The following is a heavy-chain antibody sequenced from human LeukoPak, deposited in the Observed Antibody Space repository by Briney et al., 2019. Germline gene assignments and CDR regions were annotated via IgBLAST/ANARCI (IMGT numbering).Heavy chain of an antibody. V-gene: IGHV4-4*07. Sequence: PSETLSLTCTVSGGSISSYYWSWIRQPAGKGLEWIGRIYTSGSTNYNPSLKSRVTMSVDTSKNQFSLKLSSVTAADTAVYYCAGDVGYYPLNWFDPWGQGTLVTVSS. CDR3: AGDVGYYPLNWFDP. D-gene: IGHD3-22*01. J-gene: IGHJ5*02. CDR1: GGSISSYY. CDR2: IYTSGST.